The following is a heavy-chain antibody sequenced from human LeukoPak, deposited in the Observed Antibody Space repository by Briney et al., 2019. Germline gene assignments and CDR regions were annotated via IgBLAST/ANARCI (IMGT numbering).Heavy chain of an antibody. J-gene: IGHJ4*02. Sequence: GGSLRLFCAASGFTFSSYSMNWVRQAPGKGLEWVSSISSSSSYIYYADSVKGRFTISRDNAKNSLYLQMNSLRAEDTAVYYCARDEGGEYYYGSGSYNYWGQGTLVTVSS. D-gene: IGHD3-10*01. V-gene: IGHV3-21*01. CDR3: ARDEGGEYYYGSGSYNY. CDR1: GFTFSSYS. CDR2: ISSSSSYI.